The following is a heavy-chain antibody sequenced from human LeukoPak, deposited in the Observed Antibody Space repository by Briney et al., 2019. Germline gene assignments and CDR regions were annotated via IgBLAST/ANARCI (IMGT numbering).Heavy chain of an antibody. Sequence: GGSLRLSCAASGFTFSSSDMTWVRQSPGEGLEWVSLIYSGGDTYYADSAKGRFTISRDNSKNTLFLQMNSLRDEDTAVYYCAKWGGYGYGIDFWGQGTLVTVSS. D-gene: IGHD5-18*01. J-gene: IGHJ4*02. CDR3: AKWGGYGYGIDF. CDR2: IYSGGDT. V-gene: IGHV3-66*01. CDR1: GFTFSSSD.